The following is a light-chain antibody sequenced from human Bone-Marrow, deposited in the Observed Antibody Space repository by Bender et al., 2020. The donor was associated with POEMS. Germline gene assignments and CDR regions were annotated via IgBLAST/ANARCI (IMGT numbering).Light chain of an antibody. J-gene: IGLJ1*01. V-gene: IGLV2-14*01. CDR1: SNDVGGYDF. Sequence: QSALTQPASVSGSPGQPITISCTGTSNDVGGYDFVSWFQQHPDKAPKVIIYDVTSRPSGFSDRFFGSKSDNAASLTIFGLQAEDEADYYCSSFTTSNTYVFGTGTKVTVL. CDR2: DVT. CDR3: SSFTTSNTYV.